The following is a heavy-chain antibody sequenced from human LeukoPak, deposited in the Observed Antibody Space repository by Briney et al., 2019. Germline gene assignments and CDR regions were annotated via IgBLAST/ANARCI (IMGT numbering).Heavy chain of an antibody. J-gene: IGHJ4*02. CDR3: ARQDTAMVYFDH. CDR2: IYYSGST. CDR1: GGSISSYY. D-gene: IGHD5-18*01. Sequence: SETLSLTCTVSGGSISSYYWSWIRQPPGKGLEWIGYIYYSGSTNYNPSLKSRVTISVDTSKNQFSLKLSSVTAADTAVYYCARQDTAMVYFDHWGQGTLVTVSS. V-gene: IGHV4-59*01.